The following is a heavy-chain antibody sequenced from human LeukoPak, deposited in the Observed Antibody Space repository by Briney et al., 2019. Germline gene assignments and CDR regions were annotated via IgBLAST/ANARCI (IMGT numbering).Heavy chain of an antibody. J-gene: IGHJ4*02. CDR1: GGSFSGYY. V-gene: IGHV4-34*01. Sequence: SGTLSLTCAVYGGSFSGYYWSWIRQPPGKGLEWIGEINHSGSTNYNPSLKSRVTISVDTSKNQFSLKLSSVTAADTAVYYCASASYGDYVSDYWGQGTLVTVSS. CDR2: INHSGST. D-gene: IGHD4-17*01. CDR3: ASASYGDYVSDY.